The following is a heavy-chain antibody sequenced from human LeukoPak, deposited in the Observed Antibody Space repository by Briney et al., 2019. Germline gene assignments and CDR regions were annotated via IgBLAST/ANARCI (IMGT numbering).Heavy chain of an antibody. V-gene: IGHV1-18*01. CDR3: ARTMSSYYYYGMDV. CDR2: ISAYNGNT. CDR1: GYTFTSYG. J-gene: IGHJ6*02. Sequence: GASVKVSCKASGYTFTSYGISWVRQAPGQGLEWMGWISAYNGNTNYAQKFQGRVTMTRDTSISTAYMELSRLRSDDTAVYYCARTMSSYYYYGMDVWGQGTTVTVSS.